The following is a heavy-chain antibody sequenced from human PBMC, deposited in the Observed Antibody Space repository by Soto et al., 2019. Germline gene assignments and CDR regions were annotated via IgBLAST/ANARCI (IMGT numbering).Heavy chain of an antibody. V-gene: IGHV4-34*01. CDR3: ARGRAWYYDSSGYYPIFDY. CDR2: INHSGST. D-gene: IGHD3-22*01. Sequence: SETLSLTCAVYGGSFSGYYWSWIRQPPGKGLEWIGEINHSGSTNYNPSLKSRVTISVDTSKNQFSLKLSSVTAADTAVYYCARGRAWYYDSSGYYPIFDYWGQGTLVTVSS. CDR1: GGSFSGYY. J-gene: IGHJ4*02.